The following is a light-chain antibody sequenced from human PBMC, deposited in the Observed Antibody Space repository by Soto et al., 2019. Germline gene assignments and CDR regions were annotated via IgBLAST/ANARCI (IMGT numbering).Light chain of an antibody. CDR2: EVN. CDR1: NSDIGSYNR. Sequence: QSALTQPPSVSGSPGQSVTISCTGTNSDIGSYNRVSWFQQSPGTAPKLLIYEVNNRPSGVPDRFSGSKSGNTASLTISGLQAEDEADYYCSSFTSSTTLIFGGGTKLTVL. V-gene: IGLV2-18*02. CDR3: SSFTSSTTLI. J-gene: IGLJ2*01.